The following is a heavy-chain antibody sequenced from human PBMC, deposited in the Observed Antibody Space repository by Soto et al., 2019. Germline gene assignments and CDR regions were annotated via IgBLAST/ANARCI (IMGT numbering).Heavy chain of an antibody. Sequence: GGSLRLSCAASGFIFSSYSLQWVRQAPGKGLEWVAVISYDGSNRYFADSVEGRFTISRDNSRNTLHLQMNSLRTEDTAVYYRVRDPGFYDGSGPAWGQGTLVTVSS. D-gene: IGHD3-22*01. CDR1: GFIFSSYS. CDR3: VRDPGFYDGSGPA. CDR2: ISYDGSNR. J-gene: IGHJ1*01. V-gene: IGHV3-30*04.